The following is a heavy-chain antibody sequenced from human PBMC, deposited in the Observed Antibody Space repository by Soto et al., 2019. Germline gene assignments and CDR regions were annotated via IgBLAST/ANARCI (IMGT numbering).Heavy chain of an antibody. J-gene: IGHJ4*02. CDR3: ARDRGYYGSGSYYPPED. CDR1: GGSISSYY. CDR2: IYYSGST. V-gene: IGHV4-59*01. D-gene: IGHD3-10*01. Sequence: QVQLQESGPGLVKPSETLSLTCTVSGGSISSYYWSWIRQPPGKGLEWIGYIYYSGSTKYNPSRESRVTITVDTSKNQFSLKLSSVSAADTAVYYCARDRGYYGSGSYYPPEDWGQGTLVTVSS.